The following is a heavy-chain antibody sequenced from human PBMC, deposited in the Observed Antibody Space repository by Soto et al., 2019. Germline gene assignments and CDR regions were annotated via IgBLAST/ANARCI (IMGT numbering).Heavy chain of an antibody. J-gene: IGHJ4*02. CDR2: ISGSGGNA. CDR3: TRHPTGSTRGFDC. CDR1: GLTFSSHA. Sequence: WGSLRLSCTVSGLTFSSHAMSWVRQAPGKGLEWVAAISGSGGNAYYSDSVRGRFTISRDNTEHTLYLQMTSLRAEDTVLYSCTRHPTGSTRGFDCWGQGTLVTVSS. D-gene: IGHD1-7*01. V-gene: IGHV3-23*01.